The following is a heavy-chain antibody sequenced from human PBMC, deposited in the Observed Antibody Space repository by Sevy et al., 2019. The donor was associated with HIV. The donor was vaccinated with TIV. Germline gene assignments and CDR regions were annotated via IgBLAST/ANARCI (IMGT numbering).Heavy chain of an antibody. Sequence: GESLKISCEGSGYSFTSHWIGWLRHMPGKGLEWMGIIYPDDSETRYSPSFQGQVTFSADKSISTAYLQWSSLKASDTAIYYCATSRSGYFDSSGYYIYWGQGTMVTVSS. CDR3: ATSRSGYFDSSGYYIY. CDR1: GYSFTSHW. V-gene: IGHV5-51*01. J-gene: IGHJ4*02. CDR2: IYPDDSET. D-gene: IGHD3-22*01.